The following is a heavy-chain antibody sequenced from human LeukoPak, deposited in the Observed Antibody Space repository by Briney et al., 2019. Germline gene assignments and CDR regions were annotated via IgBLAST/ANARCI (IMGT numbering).Heavy chain of an antibody. V-gene: IGHV4-39*01. J-gene: IGHJ5*02. CDR1: GGSISSSSYY. D-gene: IGHD2-15*01. CDR2: IYCSGST. Sequence: SETLSLTCTVSGGSISSSSYYWVWIRQPPGQGLEWVVSIYCSGSTYYNLSLKSRVTISVDTSKNQFSLKLSSVTAADTAVYYCARQLHIVVVVAAWFDPWGQGTLVTVSP. CDR3: ARQLHIVVVVAAWFDP.